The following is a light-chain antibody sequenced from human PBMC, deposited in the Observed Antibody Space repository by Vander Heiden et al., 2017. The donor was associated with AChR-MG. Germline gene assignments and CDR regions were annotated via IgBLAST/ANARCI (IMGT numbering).Light chain of an antibody. CDR2: WAY. Sequence: DIVMTQSPDSLAVSLGERATINCKSSQSVLYTSNNKNYLTWYQQKPGQPPKLLIYWAYTRESGVPDRFSGSGSGTDFTLTISSLHAEDVAVYYCQQDDSAPPTFGQGTKLEIK. J-gene: IGKJ2*01. V-gene: IGKV4-1*01. CDR3: QQDDSAPPT. CDR1: QSVLYTSNNKNY.